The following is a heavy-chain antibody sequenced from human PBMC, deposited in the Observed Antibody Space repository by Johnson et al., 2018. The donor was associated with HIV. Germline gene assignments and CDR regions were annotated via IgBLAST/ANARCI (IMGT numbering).Heavy chain of an antibody. Sequence: VQLVESGGGVVQPGRSLRLSCAASGFTFSNYAMHWVRQTPGKGLEWVAVISYDGSNKYYADSVKGRFTISRDNSKNTLYLQMNSLRAEDTAVYYCARESTLDAFDIWGQGTMVTVSS. J-gene: IGHJ3*02. CDR3: ARESTLDAFDI. V-gene: IGHV3-30-3*01. CDR2: ISYDGSNK. CDR1: GFTFSNYA.